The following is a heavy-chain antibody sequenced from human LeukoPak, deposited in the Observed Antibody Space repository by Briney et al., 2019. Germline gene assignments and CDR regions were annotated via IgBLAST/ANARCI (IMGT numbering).Heavy chain of an antibody. CDR3: ARVSPYYGSGSYYASP. D-gene: IGHD3-10*01. Sequence: ASVKVSCKASGYTFTCYDINRVRQATGQGLEWMGWMNPNSGNTGYAQKFQGRVTMTRNTSISTAYMELSSLRSEDTAVYYCARVSPYYGSGSYYASPWGQGTLVTVSS. CDR1: GYTFTCYD. J-gene: IGHJ5*02. CDR2: MNPNSGNT. V-gene: IGHV1-8*02.